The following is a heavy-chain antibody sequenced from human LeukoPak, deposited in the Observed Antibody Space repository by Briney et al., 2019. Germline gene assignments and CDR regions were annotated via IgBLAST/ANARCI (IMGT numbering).Heavy chain of an antibody. V-gene: IGHV5-51*01. CDR3: ASRDTMVRGVMVWDY. D-gene: IGHD3-10*01. J-gene: IGHJ4*02. Sequence: GESLKISCKGSGYSFTSYWIGWVRQMPGKGLEWMGVIYPGDSDTRYSPPFQGQVTISADKSISTAYLQWSSLKASDTAMYYCASRDTMVRGVMVWDYWGQGTLVTVSS. CDR2: IYPGDSDT. CDR1: GYSFTSYW.